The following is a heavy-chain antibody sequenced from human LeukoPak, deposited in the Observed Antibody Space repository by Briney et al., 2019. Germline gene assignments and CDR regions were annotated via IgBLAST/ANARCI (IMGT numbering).Heavy chain of an antibody. J-gene: IGHJ6*03. CDR2: IYYSGST. CDR3: ARGSTSGGRYYYYYYMDV. V-gene: IGHV4-39*07. Sequence: SETLSLTCTVSGGSISSSSYYWGWIRQPPGKGLEWIGSIYYSGSTNYNPSLKSRVTISVDTSKNQFSLKLSSVTAADTAVYYCARGSTSGGRYYYYYYMDVWGKATTVTVSS. CDR1: GGSISSSSYY. D-gene: IGHD2-15*01.